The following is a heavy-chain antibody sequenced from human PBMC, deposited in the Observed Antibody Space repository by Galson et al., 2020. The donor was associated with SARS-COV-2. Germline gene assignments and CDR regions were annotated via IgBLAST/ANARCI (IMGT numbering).Heavy chain of an antibody. CDR2: IFRGGTT. CDR1: GFSVGSSY. CDR3: ARDAGLRFPHYGMDV. D-gene: IGHD5-12*01. J-gene: IGHJ6*02. Sequence: GGSLRLSCAATGFSVGSSYMNWVRQPPGQGLEWVSVIFRGGTTVYADSVKGRFSILRDTSKNTLYLQMNSLRVDDTAVYYCARDAGLRFPHYGMDVWGQGTTVIV. V-gene: IGHV3-66*01.